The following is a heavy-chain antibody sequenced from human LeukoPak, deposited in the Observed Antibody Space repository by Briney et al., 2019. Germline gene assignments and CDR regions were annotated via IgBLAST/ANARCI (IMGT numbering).Heavy chain of an antibody. J-gene: IGHJ4*02. V-gene: IGHV6-1*01. CDR1: GDSVSSNSAA. D-gene: IGHD4-11*01. Sequence: SQTLSLTCAISGDSVSSNSAAWNWIRQSPSRGLEWLGRTYYRCKWYNDYAVSVKSRITINPDTSKNQSSLQLNSVTPEDMAVYYCARVIQYRYESWGQGTLVTVST. CDR3: ARVIQYRYES. CDR2: TYYRCKWYN.